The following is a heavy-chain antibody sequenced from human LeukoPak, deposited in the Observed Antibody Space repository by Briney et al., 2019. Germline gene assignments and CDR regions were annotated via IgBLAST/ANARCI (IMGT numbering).Heavy chain of an antibody. CDR2: INPNSGGT. V-gene: IGHV1-2*02. CDR1: GYTFTGYY. CDR3: ARSRGYCSGGGCPYYFDY. J-gene: IGHJ4*02. Sequence: ASVKVSCKASGYTFTGYYVHWVRQAPGQGLEWMGWINPNSGGTNYAQKFQGRVTMTRDTSISTAYMELSRLRSDDTAVYYCARSRGYCSGGGCPYYFDYWGQGTLVAVSS. D-gene: IGHD2-15*01.